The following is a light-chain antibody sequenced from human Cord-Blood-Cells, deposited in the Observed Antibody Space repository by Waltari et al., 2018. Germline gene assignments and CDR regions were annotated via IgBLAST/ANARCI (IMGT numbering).Light chain of an antibody. CDR1: QSVSSN. CDR3: QQYNNWPSLT. J-gene: IGKJ4*01. Sequence: EIVMTQSPATLSVSPGERATLSCRASQSVSSNLAWYQQKPGQAPRLLIYGASTRATGIPARFSGSWSGTEFTLTISSRQSEDFAVYYCQQYNNWPSLTFGGGTKVEIK. V-gene: IGKV3-15*01. CDR2: GAS.